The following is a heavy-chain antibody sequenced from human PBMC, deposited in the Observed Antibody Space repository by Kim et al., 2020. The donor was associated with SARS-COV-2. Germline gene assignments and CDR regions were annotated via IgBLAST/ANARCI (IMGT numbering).Heavy chain of an antibody. Sequence: SETLSLTCTVSGGSISSSSYYWGWIRQPPGKGLEWIGSIYYSGSTYYNPSLKSRVTISVDTSKNQFSLKPSSVTAADTAVYYCARRGRQLVKGGGFDYWGQGTLVTVSS. J-gene: IGHJ4*02. V-gene: IGHV4-39*01. D-gene: IGHD6-13*01. CDR2: IYYSGST. CDR1: GGSISSSSYY. CDR3: ARRGRQLVKGGGFDY.